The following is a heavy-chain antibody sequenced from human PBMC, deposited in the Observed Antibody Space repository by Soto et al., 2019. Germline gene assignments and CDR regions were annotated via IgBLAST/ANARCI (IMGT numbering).Heavy chain of an antibody. CDR2: IYYSGST. J-gene: IGHJ4*02. D-gene: IGHD5-12*01. Sequence: SETLSLTCTVSGGSISSYYWSWIRQPPGKGLEWIGYIYYSGSTNYNPSLKSRVTITVDTSKNQFSLKLSSGTAADTAVYYCARDFGERYSGPFDYWGQGTLVTVSS. CDR1: GGSISSYY. CDR3: ARDFGERYSGPFDY. V-gene: IGHV4-59*01.